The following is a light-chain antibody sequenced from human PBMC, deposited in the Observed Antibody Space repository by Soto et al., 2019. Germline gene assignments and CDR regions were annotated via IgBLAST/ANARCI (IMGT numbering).Light chain of an antibody. CDR2: QVT. J-gene: IGLJ1*01. CDR3: SSYTDSSNYV. V-gene: IGLV2-14*01. CDR1: SSDLPIYNY. Sequence: QSALTQPASVSGSPGQSITISCTGTSSDLPIYNYVSWYQQQPGKAPKLMIYQVTNRTSGVSNRFSGSTAGNKTYLNITGLQAEDEADYYCSSYTDSSNYVFGTGTKLTVL.